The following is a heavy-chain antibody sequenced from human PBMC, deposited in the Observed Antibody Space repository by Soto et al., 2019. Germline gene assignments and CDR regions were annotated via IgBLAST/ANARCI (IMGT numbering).Heavy chain of an antibody. CDR1: GFTFSNYA. D-gene: IGHD1-26*01. V-gene: IGHV3-64D*08. J-gene: IGHJ2*01. CDR2: ITNNGGST. CDR3: AKLPSVGTTGWYFDL. Sequence: GGSLRLSCSASGFTFSNYAMHWVRQAPGKGLEYVSAITNNGGSTNYADSVKGRFTISRDNSKNTLYLQMSSLRAEDTAVYYCAKLPSVGTTGWYFDLWGRGTLVTVSS.